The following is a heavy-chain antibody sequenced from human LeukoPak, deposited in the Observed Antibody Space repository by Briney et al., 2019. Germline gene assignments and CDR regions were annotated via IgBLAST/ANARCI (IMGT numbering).Heavy chain of an antibody. Sequence: ASVKVSCKVSGYTLTELSMHWVRQAPGKGLEWMGGFDPEDGETIYAQKFQGRVTMTEDTSTDTAYMELSSLRSEDTAVYYCASSIGDSRSIRIDYWGQGTLVTVSS. V-gene: IGHV1-24*01. D-gene: IGHD6-13*01. CDR2: FDPEDGET. CDR1: GYTLTELS. J-gene: IGHJ4*02. CDR3: ASSIGDSRSIRIDY.